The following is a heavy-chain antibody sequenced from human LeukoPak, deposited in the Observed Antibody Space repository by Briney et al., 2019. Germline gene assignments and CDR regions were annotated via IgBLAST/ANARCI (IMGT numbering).Heavy chain of an antibody. V-gene: IGHV1-2*02. Sequence: GASVKVSCKASGYTFTGYHMHWVRQAPGQGLEWMGWINPNSGGTNYAQKFQGRVTMTRDTSISTAYMELSRLRSDDTAVYYCARDSRKQGYSYGFGYWGQGTLVTASS. D-gene: IGHD5-18*01. J-gene: IGHJ4*02. CDR1: GYTFTGYH. CDR2: INPNSGGT. CDR3: ARDSRKQGYSYGFGY.